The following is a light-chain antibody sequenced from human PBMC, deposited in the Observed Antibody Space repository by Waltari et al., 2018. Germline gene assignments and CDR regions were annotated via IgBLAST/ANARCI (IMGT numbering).Light chain of an antibody. CDR2: WGS. CDR1: QSLLHSNRYTY. V-gene: IGKV2-28*01. CDR3: MQALQTPRT. Sequence: DIVMTQSPLSLPVTPGEPASISCRSSQSLLHSNRYTYLDWYLQKPGQSPQVLIYWGSNRASGVPDRFSGSGSGTDFTLKISRVEAEDVGVYYCMQALQTPRTFGQGTRLEIK. J-gene: IGKJ5*01.